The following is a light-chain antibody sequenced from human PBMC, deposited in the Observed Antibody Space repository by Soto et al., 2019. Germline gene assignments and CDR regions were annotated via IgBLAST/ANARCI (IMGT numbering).Light chain of an antibody. Sequence: QLVLTQPPSASGTPGQRVTISCSGSSSNIGSNTVNWYQQLPGTAPKLLIFSNNHRPSGVPDRFSGSKSVTSASLAISGLQSEDEADYYCAAWDDSLNGVVFGGGTQLTVL. CDR2: SNN. CDR1: SSNIGSNT. CDR3: AAWDDSLNGVV. J-gene: IGLJ2*01. V-gene: IGLV1-44*01.